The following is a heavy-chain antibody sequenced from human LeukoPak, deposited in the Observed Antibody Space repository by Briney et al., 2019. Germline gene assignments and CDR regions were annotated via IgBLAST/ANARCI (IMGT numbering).Heavy chain of an antibody. CDR2: ISGSGDNT. CDR3: AKTRPLDSSSWSHGDY. J-gene: IGHJ4*02. D-gene: IGHD6-13*01. V-gene: IGHV3-23*01. CDR1: GFTFSSYA. Sequence: GGSLRLSCAASGFTFSSYAMSWVRQAPGKGLEWVSGISGSGDNTYYADSVKGRFTISRDNSKNTLYLQMNSLRAEDTAVYYCAKTRPLDSSSWSHGDYWGQGTLVTVSS.